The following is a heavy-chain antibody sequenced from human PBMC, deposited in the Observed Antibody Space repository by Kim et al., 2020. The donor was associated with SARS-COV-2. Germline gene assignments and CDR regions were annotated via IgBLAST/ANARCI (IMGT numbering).Heavy chain of an antibody. CDR1: GFSFSTYW. J-gene: IGHJ5*01. CDR2: VDPYGFLT. V-gene: IGHV3-74*03. D-gene: IGHD2-2*01. Sequence: GGSLRLSCAASGFSFSTYWMHWVRQAPGKGLVWVSRVDPYGFLTTYADSVKGRFTISRDNARNTLYLQMNSLRVEDTAVYYCATSVPRIFGTTKFDPWGRGTLVNVSS. CDR3: ATSVPRIFGTTKFDP.